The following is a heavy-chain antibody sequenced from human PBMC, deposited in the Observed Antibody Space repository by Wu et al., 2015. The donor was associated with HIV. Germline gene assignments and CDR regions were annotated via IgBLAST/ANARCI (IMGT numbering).Heavy chain of an antibody. CDR1: GDNLSSYS. V-gene: IGHV1-69*13. D-gene: IGHD5-18*01. J-gene: IGHJ4*02. CDR2: ITPIFDKI. CDR3: ARGVWDTAMGV. Sequence: QVQLVQSGAEVKKPGSSVKVSCKVSGDNLSSYSITWIRQAPGQGLEWMGRITPIFDKINYAQKFQGRVTITADVSTNTAYMELSGLRSDDTAVYYCARGVWDTAMGVWGQGTLVTVSS.